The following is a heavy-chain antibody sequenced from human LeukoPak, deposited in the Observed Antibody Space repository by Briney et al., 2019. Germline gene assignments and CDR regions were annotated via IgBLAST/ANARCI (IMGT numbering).Heavy chain of an antibody. Sequence: GGSLRLSCAASGFTFSNYGMSWVRQAPGKGLEWVAVISYDGSNKYYADSVKGRFTISRDNSKNTLYLQMNSLRAEDTAVYYCAKDRGGYYFDYWGQGTLVTVSS. CDR2: ISYDGSNK. J-gene: IGHJ4*02. CDR3: AKDRGGYYFDY. V-gene: IGHV3-30*18. D-gene: IGHD3-10*01. CDR1: GFTFSNYG.